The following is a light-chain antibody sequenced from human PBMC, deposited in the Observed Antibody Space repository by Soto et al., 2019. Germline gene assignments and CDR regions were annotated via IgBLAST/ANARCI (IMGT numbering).Light chain of an antibody. CDR3: QQYNKWHLT. V-gene: IGKV3-15*01. Sequence: IVMTQSPATLSVSPGERATLSCRASQSVYSNLAWYQQKPGQAPRLLIYATSTRATGIPARFSGSGSGTEFTLTISGLQSEDFAIYYCQQYNKWHLTFDQGTRLEIK. CDR1: QSVYSN. CDR2: ATS. J-gene: IGKJ5*01.